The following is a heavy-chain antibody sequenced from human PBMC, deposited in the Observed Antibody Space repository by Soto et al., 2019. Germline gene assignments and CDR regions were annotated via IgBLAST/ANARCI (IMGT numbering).Heavy chain of an antibody. Sequence: SETLSLTCAVSGGSISSGGYYWSWIRQHPGKGLEWIGYIYYSGSTYYNPSLKSRVTISVDTSKNQFSLKLSSVTAADTAVYYCARDSAGYYYDSSGYSGSYWGQGTLVTVSS. J-gene: IGHJ4*02. CDR3: ARDSAGYYYDSSGYSGSY. CDR2: IYYSGST. D-gene: IGHD3-22*01. CDR1: GGSISSGGYY. V-gene: IGHV4-31*11.